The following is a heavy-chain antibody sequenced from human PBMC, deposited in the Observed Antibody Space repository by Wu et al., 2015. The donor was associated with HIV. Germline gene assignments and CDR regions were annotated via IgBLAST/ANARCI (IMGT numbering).Heavy chain of an antibody. J-gene: IGHJ4*02. D-gene: IGHD3-10*01. V-gene: IGHV1-2*02. CDR2: INPNSGVT. CDR1: GYTFISYY. Sequence: QVQLVQSAVEVKKPGASVKVSCKASGYTFISYYIHWVRQAPEQGLEWMGWINPNSGVTTYAQKFQGRVTMTRDMSISTAYMELSRLRSDDTAMCYCAREKRFGDWGQGTLVTVSS. CDR3: AREKRFGD.